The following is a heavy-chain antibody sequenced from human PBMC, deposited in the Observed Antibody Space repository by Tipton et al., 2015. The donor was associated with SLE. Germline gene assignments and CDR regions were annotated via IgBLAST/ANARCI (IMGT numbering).Heavy chain of an antibody. Sequence: TLSLTCTVSGGSISSYYWSWIRQPPGKGLEWIGYIYYSGSTNYNPSLKSRVTISVDTSKNQFSLKLSSVTAADTAVYYCARRTDLSSSWTFDYWGQGTLVTVPS. D-gene: IGHD6-13*01. CDR1: GGSISSYY. CDR2: IYYSGST. J-gene: IGHJ4*02. V-gene: IGHV4-59*08. CDR3: ARRTDLSSSWTFDY.